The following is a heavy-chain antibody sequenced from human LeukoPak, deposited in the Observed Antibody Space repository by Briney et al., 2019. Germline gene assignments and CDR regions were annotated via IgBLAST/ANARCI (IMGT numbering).Heavy chain of an antibody. J-gene: IGHJ4*02. CDR3: ARGGWGTMVRGVLANRKFDY. CDR2: TIPIFGAK. D-gene: IGHD3-10*01. V-gene: IGHV1-2*02. Sequence: ASVKVSCKASGGTFSSFGITWVRQAPGQGLEWMGGTIPIFGAKHYAQKFQGRVTMTRDTSISTAYMELSRLRSDDTAVYYCARGGWGTMVRGVLANRKFDYWGQGTLVTVSS. CDR1: GGTFSSFG.